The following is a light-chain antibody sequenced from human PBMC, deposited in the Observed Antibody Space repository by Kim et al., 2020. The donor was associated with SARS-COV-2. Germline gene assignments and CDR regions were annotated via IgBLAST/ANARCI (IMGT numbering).Light chain of an antibody. CDR3: QQCNDWPRT. Sequence: SMSPGERVTLSCRASQSVGTNLAWYRQTPGQAPRLLIYGASIRATGVPARFSGSGSGTEFTLTITSLQSEDFAVYYCQQCNDWPRTFGQGTKLEIK. CDR2: GAS. CDR1: QSVGTN. J-gene: IGKJ2*01. V-gene: IGKV3-15*01.